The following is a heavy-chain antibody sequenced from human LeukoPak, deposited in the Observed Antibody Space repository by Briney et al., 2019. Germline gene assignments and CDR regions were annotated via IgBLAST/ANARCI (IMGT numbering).Heavy chain of an antibody. CDR1: GFTFSSYA. V-gene: IGHV3-23*01. CDR3: AKEHDRSGYADY. J-gene: IGHJ4*02. D-gene: IGHD3-22*01. CDR2: ISGSGGTT. Sequence: GGSLRLSCAVSGFTFSSYAVSWVRQAPGKGLEWVPGISGSGGTTYYADSVKGRFTISRDNSKNTLYLQMTSLSAEDTAVFYCAKEHDRSGYADYWGQGTLVTVSS.